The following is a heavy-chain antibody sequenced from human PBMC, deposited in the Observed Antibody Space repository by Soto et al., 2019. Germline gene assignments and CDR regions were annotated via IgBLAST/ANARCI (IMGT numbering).Heavy chain of an antibody. D-gene: IGHD2-15*01. J-gene: IGHJ4*02. CDR3: ARIRYCSGGSCNSVIDY. Sequence: QVQLVQSGAEVKKPGASVKVSCKASGYTFTSYDINWVRQATGQGLEWMGWMNSNSGNTGYAQKFQGRVTMTRNTSISTAYMELSSLRSEDTAVYYCARIRYCSGGSCNSVIDYWGQGTLVTVSS. CDR1: GYTFTSYD. V-gene: IGHV1-8*01. CDR2: MNSNSGNT.